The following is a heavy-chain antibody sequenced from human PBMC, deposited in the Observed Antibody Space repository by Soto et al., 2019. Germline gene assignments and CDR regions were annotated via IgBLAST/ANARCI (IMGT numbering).Heavy chain of an antibody. CDR3: TKDHSTTGWAFDQ. V-gene: IGHV3-30*18. D-gene: IGHD6-19*01. Sequence: QVQLVESGGGVVQPGRSLRLSCEASGFIFSDCGMHWVRQAPGKGLEWVGVISYDGINKYYADSMKGRFTISRDNSKNMVYLQLHTLRVEDTAVYYCTKDHSTTGWAFDQWGQGALVTVSS. J-gene: IGHJ4*02. CDR2: ISYDGINK. CDR1: GFIFSDCG.